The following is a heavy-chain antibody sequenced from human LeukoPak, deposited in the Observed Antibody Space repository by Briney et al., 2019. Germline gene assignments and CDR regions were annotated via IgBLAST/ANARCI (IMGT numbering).Heavy chain of an antibody. CDR1: GGSISSYY. CDR2: IYYSGST. J-gene: IGHJ3*02. Sequence: SETLSLTCTVSGGSISSYYWSWIRQPPGKGLEWIGYIYYSGSTNYNPSLKSRVTISVDTSKNQFSLKLSSVTAADTAVYYCARVGSNNYYDSSGYYLGAFDIWGQGTMVTVSS. V-gene: IGHV4-59*01. D-gene: IGHD3-22*01. CDR3: ARVGSNNYYDSSGYYLGAFDI.